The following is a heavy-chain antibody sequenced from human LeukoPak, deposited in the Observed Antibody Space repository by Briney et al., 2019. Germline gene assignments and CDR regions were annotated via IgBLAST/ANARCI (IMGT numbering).Heavy chain of an antibody. V-gene: IGHV1-69*13. D-gene: IGHD3-22*01. CDR3: ARDTPDSSGYYYVGGIGYYYYYYGMDV. CDR1: GGTFSSYA. J-gene: IGHJ6*02. Sequence: ASVKVSCKASGGTFSSYAISWVRQAPGQGLEWMGGIIHIFGTANYAQKFQGRVTITADESTSTAYMELSSLRSEDTAVYYCARDTPDSSGYYYVGGIGYYYYYYGMDVWGQGTTVTVSS. CDR2: IIHIFGTA.